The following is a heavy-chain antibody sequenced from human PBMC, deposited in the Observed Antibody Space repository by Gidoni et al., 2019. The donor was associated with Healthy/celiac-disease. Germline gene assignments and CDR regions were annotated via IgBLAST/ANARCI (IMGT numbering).Heavy chain of an antibody. D-gene: IGHD2-2*01. CDR2: ISSSSSYI. Sequence: EVQLVESGGGLVKPGVSLSLSCASSVSTFTTYRLHWVRPAPGKGLEWVSSISSSSSYIYYADSVKGRFTISRDNAKNSLYLQMNSLRAEDTAVYYCAREFDIVVVPAATPKNYYYYYMDVWGKGTTVTVSS. V-gene: IGHV3-21*01. J-gene: IGHJ6*03. CDR1: VSTFTTYR. CDR3: AREFDIVVVPAATPKNYYYYYMDV.